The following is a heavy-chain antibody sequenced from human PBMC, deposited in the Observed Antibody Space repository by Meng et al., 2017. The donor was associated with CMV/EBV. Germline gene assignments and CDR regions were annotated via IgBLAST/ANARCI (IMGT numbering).Heavy chain of an antibody. Sequence: QFKLVQTGQEVQKPGASGNVSCTASAYSFTIYGMSWVRQAPGQGLEWMGCSSAYNGSTKNAQKLQGRITMTTDTSTSTAYMELRSLRSDDTAVYYCARDRTMVRGVTGYWGQGTLVTVSS. CDR3: ARDRTMVRGVTGY. J-gene: IGHJ4*02. CDR2: SSAYNGST. D-gene: IGHD3-10*01. V-gene: IGHV1-18*01. CDR1: AYSFTIYG.